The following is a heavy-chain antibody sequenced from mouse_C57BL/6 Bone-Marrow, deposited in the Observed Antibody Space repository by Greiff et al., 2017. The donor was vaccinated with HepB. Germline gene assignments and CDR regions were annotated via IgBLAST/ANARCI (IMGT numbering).Heavy chain of an antibody. J-gene: IGHJ4*01. CDR2: INPSNGGT. CDR3: AREGVTTGGYAMDY. V-gene: IGHV1-53*01. D-gene: IGHD2-2*01. Sequence: QVHVKQPGTELVKPGASVKLSCKASGYTFTSYWMHWVKQRPGQGLEWIGNINPSNGGTNYNEKFKSKATLTVDKSSSTAYMQLSSLTSEDSAVYYCAREGVTTGGYAMDYWGQGTSVTVSS. CDR1: GYTFTSYW.